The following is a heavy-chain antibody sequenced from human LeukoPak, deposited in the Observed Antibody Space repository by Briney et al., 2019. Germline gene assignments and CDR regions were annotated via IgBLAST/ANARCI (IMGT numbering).Heavy chain of an antibody. D-gene: IGHD2-2*02. CDR2: INPNSGGT. V-gene: IGHV1-2*02. J-gene: IGHJ5*02. CDR3: ARDPYCSSTSCYTWFDP. Sequence: ASVKVSCKASGYTLTGYYMHWVRQAPGQGLEWMGWINPNSGGTNYAQKFQGRVTMTRDTSISTAYMELSRLRSDDTAVYYCARDPYCSSTSCYTWFDPWGQGTLVTVSS. CDR1: GYTLTGYY.